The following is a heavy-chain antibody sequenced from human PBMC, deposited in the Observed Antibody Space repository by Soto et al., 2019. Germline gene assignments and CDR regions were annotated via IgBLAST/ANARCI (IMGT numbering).Heavy chain of an antibody. CDR2: SYYSGTT. CDR1: GGSTRNYF. D-gene: IGHD3-9*01. Sequence: QAQLQESGPGLVKPSETLSLTCTVSGGSTRNYFWSWIRQPPGKGLEWIGCSYYSGTTNYNSSLKGPVPISLDTSKNQFSLRLRSVTAADTAVYYCARYVNPYDTAVWFDPWGQGTLVTVSS. CDR3: ARYVNPYDTAVWFDP. V-gene: IGHV4-59*01. J-gene: IGHJ5*02.